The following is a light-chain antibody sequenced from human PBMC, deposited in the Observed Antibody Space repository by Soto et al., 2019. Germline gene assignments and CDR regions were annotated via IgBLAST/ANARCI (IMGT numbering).Light chain of an antibody. CDR2: YAS. CDR1: QSVSSY. J-gene: IGKJ1*01. V-gene: IGKV3-11*01. Sequence: EIVLTQSPATLSLSPGERATLSCRASQSVSSYLAWYQQKPGQDPRVLIYYASNRATGIPARFSGSGSATAFIPPISSIEPEDVSVYYCQQRSNWPPWTFGQGTKVEIK. CDR3: QQRSNWPPWT.